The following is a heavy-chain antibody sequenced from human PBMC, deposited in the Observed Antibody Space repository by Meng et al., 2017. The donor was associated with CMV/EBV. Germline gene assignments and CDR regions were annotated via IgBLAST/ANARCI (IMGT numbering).Heavy chain of an antibody. J-gene: IGHJ4*02. D-gene: IGHD3-3*01. V-gene: IGHV4-34*01. Sequence: VYGWSFSGYYWSWIRQPPGKGLEWIGEINHSGSTNYNPSLKSRVTISVDTSKNQFSLKLSSVTAADTAVYYCASLRTIFGVVPSNDYWGQGTLVTVSS. CDR3: ASLRTIFGVVPSNDY. CDR2: INHSGST. CDR1: GWSFSGYY.